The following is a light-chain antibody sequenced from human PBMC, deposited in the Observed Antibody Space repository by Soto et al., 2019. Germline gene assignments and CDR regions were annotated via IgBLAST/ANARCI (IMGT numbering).Light chain of an antibody. V-gene: IGKV2D-29*01. CDR2: EAF. CDR3: MQSMQLPLT. Sequence: EIVMTQTPLSLSVTPGQPASISCKSSQSLLHSDGRTYLYWYLQKPGQPPELLIYEAFNRFSGVPDRFSGSGSGTDLTLKISRVEAEDVEIYYCMQSMQLPLTFGGGTKVEIK. J-gene: IGKJ4*01. CDR1: QSLLHSDGRTY.